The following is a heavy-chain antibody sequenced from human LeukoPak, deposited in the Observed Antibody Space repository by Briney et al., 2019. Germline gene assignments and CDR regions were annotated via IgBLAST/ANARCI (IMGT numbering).Heavy chain of an antibody. V-gene: IGHV1-2*02. CDR3: ARLCDLVRGSFDL. J-gene: IGHJ3*01. D-gene: IGHD3-10*01. Sequence: ASVKVSCKASGYTFINHYIHWVRQAPGQGLEWMGWIIPNSGGTKFAQKFQGRVTITRDTSISTFYMELRSLRSDDTAVYYCARLCDLVRGSFDLWGQGTMVSVSS. CDR1: GYTFINHY. CDR2: IIPNSGGT.